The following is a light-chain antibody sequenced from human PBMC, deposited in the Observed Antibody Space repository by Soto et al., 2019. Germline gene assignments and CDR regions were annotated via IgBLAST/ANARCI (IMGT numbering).Light chain of an antibody. CDR1: QVISSW. CDR3: LQSASIPTT. V-gene: IGKV1-12*01. Sequence: DLQMTQSPSSVSASVGDRVTITCRASQVISSWLAWYQKKPGKAPIVLIYGASSLQSGVPSRCNGSGSGTDFTLPIRSLQSEDFATDYCLQSASIPTTFGQGPRLELK. J-gene: IGKJ5*01. CDR2: GAS.